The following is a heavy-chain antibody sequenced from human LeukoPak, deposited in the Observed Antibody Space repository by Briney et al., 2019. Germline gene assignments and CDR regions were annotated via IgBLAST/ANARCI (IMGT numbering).Heavy chain of an antibody. D-gene: IGHD3-3*01. V-gene: IGHV1-18*01. CDR2: ISAYNGNT. CDR1: GYTFTSYG. Sequence: ASVKVSCKASGYTFTSYGISWVRQAPGQGLEWMGWISAYNGNTNYAQKIKGRVTMTTDTPTSTAYMELRSLRSDDTAVYYCARDSLLRGYDFWSGYHTLMFDYWGQGTLVTVSS. CDR3: ARDSLLRGYDFWSGYHTLMFDY. J-gene: IGHJ4*02.